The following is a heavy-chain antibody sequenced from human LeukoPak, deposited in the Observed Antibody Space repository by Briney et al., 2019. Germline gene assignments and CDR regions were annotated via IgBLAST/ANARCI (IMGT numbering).Heavy chain of an antibody. Sequence: GGSLRLSCAASGFTFNSYSMHWVRQAPGKGLEWVAVISYDGSNKYYADSVKGRFTISRDNSKNTLYLQMNSLRAEDTAVYYCARGRGFDFWSGYFDYWGQGTLVTVSS. CDR3: ARGRGFDFWSGYFDY. D-gene: IGHD3-3*01. V-gene: IGHV3-30-3*01. CDR1: GFTFNSYS. J-gene: IGHJ4*02. CDR2: ISYDGSNK.